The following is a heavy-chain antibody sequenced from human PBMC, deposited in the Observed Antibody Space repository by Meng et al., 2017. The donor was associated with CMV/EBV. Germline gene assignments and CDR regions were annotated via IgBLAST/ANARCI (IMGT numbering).Heavy chain of an antibody. J-gene: IGHJ4*02. Sequence: GESLKISCAASGFTFSSYWMSWVRQAPGKGLEWVANIKQDGSEKYYVDSVKGRFTISRDNAKNSLYLQMNSLRAEDTAVYYCALIGEMATIDYWARERWSPSPQ. CDR2: IKQDGSEK. CDR1: GFTFSSYW. V-gene: IGHV3-7*01. D-gene: IGHD5-24*01. CDR3: ALIGEMATIDY.